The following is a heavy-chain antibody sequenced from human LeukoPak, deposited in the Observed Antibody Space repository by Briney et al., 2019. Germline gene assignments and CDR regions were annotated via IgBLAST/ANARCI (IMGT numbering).Heavy chain of an antibody. CDR1: GFTLSSYS. J-gene: IGHJ4*02. CDR2: ISSSGSYI. Sequence: PGGAPRLSCSASGFTLSSYSMNWVRQAPGKGLEWVSSISSSGSYIYYADSVKGRFTISRDNAENSLYLQMNSLRVDDTAVYYCAKNPDGSSWYVDSWGQGTLVTVSS. CDR3: AKNPDGSSWYVDS. D-gene: IGHD6-13*01. V-gene: IGHV3-21*01.